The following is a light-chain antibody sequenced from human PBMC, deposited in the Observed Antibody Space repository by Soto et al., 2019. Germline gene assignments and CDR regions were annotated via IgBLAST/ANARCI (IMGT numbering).Light chain of an antibody. J-gene: IGLJ2*01. V-gene: IGLV2-18*02. Sequence: QSVLTQPPSVSGSPGQSVTISSIGTSSDVGTYDRVSWYQAPPGTAPKLIIYEVHYRPSGVPDRFSGSKSGNTASLTISGLQAENEADYYCSSYAASTTLLFGGGTKVTVL. CDR2: EVH. CDR1: SSDVGTYDR. CDR3: SSYAASTTLL.